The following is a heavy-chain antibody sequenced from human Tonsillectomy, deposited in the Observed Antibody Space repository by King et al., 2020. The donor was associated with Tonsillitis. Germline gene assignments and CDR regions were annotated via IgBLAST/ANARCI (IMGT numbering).Heavy chain of an antibody. D-gene: IGHD1-1*01. CDR1: GFTFSSYA. CDR3: ANTATYYYGMDV. CDR2: ISGSGGST. V-gene: IGHV3-23*04. Sequence: VQLVESGGGLVQPGGSLRLSCAASGFTFSSYAMSWVRQAPGKGLEWGSAISGSGGSTYYADSVKGRFTISRDNSKTTLYLQMNSLRAEDTAVYYCANTATYYYGMDVWGQGTTVTVSS. J-gene: IGHJ6*02.